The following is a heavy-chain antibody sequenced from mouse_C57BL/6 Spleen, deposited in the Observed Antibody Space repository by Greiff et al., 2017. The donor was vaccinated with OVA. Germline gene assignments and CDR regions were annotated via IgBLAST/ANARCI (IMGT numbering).Heavy chain of an antibody. CDR2: ISSGSSTI. Sequence: EVQVVESGGGLVKPGGSLKLSCAASGMHWVRQAPEKGLEWVAYISSGSSTIYYADTVKGRFTISRDNAKNTLFLQMTSLRSEDTAMYYCARDYGSSYGYFDVWGTGTTVTVSS. J-gene: IGHJ1*03. D-gene: IGHD1-1*01. V-gene: IGHV5-17*01. CDR3: ARDYGSSYGYFDV. CDR1: G.